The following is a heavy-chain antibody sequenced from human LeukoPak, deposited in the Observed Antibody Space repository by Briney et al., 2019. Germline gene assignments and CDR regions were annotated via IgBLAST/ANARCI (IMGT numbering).Heavy chain of an antibody. V-gene: IGHV4-34*01. CDR2: INHSGST. Sequence: PSETLSLTCAVYGGSFSGYYWSWIRQPPGKGLEWIGEINHSGSTNYNPSLKSRVTISVDTSKNQFSLKLSSVTAADTAVYYCARQSGYPISYFDYWGQGTLVTVSS. J-gene: IGHJ4*02. CDR3: ARQSGYPISYFDY. D-gene: IGHD5-12*01. CDR1: GGSFSGYY.